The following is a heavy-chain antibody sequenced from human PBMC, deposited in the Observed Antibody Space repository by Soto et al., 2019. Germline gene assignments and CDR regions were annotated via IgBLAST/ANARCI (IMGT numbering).Heavy chain of an antibody. CDR3: ARGTPGYYYYYYGMDV. CDR2: ISYDGSNK. J-gene: IGHJ6*02. Sequence: QVQLQESGGGVVQPGRSLRLSCAASGFTFSSYAMHWVRQAPGKGLEWVAVISYDGSNKYYADSVKGRFTISRDNSKNTLYLQMNSLRAEDTAVYYCARGTPGYYYYYYGMDVWGQGTTVTVSS. V-gene: IGHV3-30-3*01. D-gene: IGHD3-9*01. CDR1: GFTFSSYA.